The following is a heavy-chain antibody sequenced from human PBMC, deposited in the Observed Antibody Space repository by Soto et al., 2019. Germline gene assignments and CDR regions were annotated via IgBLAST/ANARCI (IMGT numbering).Heavy chain of an antibody. D-gene: IGHD3-10*01. V-gene: IGHV1-18*01. CDR2: ISAYNGNT. CDR1: GYTFTSYG. Sequence: ASVKVACKASGYTFTSYGISWVLQAPGQGLEWMGWISAYNGNTNYAQKLQGRVTMTTDTSTSTAYMELRSLRSDDTAVYYCASNYLYYYGSGSTNYYGMDVWGQGTTVTVSS. J-gene: IGHJ6*02. CDR3: ASNYLYYYGSGSTNYYGMDV.